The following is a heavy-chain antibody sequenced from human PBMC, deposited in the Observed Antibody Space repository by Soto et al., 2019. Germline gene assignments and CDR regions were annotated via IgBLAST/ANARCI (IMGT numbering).Heavy chain of an antibody. Sequence: PGGSLRLSCAASGFTFSSYAMHWVRQAPVKGLEYVSAISSNGGSTYYANSVKGRFTISRDNSKNTLYLQMGSLRAEDMAVYYCARDESYYDFKLDYWGQGTLVTVSS. CDR2: ISSNGGST. CDR1: GFTFSSYA. J-gene: IGHJ4*02. CDR3: ARDESYYDFKLDY. D-gene: IGHD3-3*01. V-gene: IGHV3-64*01.